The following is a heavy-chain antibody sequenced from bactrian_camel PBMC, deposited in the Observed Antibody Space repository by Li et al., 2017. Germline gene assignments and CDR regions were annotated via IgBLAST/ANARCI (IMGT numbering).Heavy chain of an antibody. CDR1: GFTFSSYY. CDR2: ITDGGSAK. CDR3: DKITFWPSTWSR. J-gene: IGHJ4*01. V-gene: IGHV3-2*01. Sequence: QVQLVESGGGLVQPGGSLRLSCAASGFTFSSYYMSWVRQAAGKGVEWISSITDGGSAKRYADSVKGRFTISRDNAKNMLYLQLYDVTTEDTAMYYCDKITFWPSTWSRRGQGTQVTVS. D-gene: IGHD1*01.